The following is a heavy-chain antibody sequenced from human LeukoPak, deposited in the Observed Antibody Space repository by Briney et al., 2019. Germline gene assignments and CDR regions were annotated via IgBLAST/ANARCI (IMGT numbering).Heavy chain of an antibody. V-gene: IGHV3-23*01. D-gene: IGHD5-18*01. CDR3: AKGDKPVIAMVKFDY. CDR1: GFPLSSYA. J-gene: IGHJ4*02. CDR2: TSSSDDGT. Sequence: GGSPRLSCAASGFPLSSYAMSWVRQVPGKGLEWVSATSSSDDGTYHADSVRGRFTISRDNSKNTLYMQMNSLRAEDTAVYYCAKGDKPVIAMVKFDYWGQGTLVTVSS.